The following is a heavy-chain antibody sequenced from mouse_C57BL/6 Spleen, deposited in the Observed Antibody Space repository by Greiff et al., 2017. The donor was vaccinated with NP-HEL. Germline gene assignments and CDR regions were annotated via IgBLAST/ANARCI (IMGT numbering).Heavy chain of an antibody. D-gene: IGHD4-1*01. CDR1: GYAFTNYL. J-gene: IGHJ4*01. V-gene: IGHV1-54*01. CDR2: INPASGGT. Sequence: VQLQQSGAELVRPGTSVKVSCKASGYAFTNYLIEWVKQRPGQGLEWIGVINPASGGTNYNEKFKGKATLTADKSSSTAYMQLSSLTSEDSAVYFCARTNWDGDYAMDYWGQGTSVTVSS. CDR3: ARTNWDGDYAMDY.